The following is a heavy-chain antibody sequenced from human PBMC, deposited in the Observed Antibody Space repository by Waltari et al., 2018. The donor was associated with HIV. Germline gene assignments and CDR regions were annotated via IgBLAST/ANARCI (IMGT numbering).Heavy chain of an antibody. CDR2: ISSSGSTI. CDR3: ATGGGQFRFGVAKRTYGMDV. CDR1: GFTFSDYY. J-gene: IGHJ6*02. Sequence: QVQLVESGGGLVKPGGSLRLSCAASGFTFSDYYMSWIRQAPGQGRGWVSYISSSGSTIYNADSVKGRFTISRDNAKNSLYLQMSSLRAEDTAVYYCATGGGQFRFGVAKRTYGMDVWGQGTTVTVSS. V-gene: IGHV3-11*01. D-gene: IGHD3-10*01.